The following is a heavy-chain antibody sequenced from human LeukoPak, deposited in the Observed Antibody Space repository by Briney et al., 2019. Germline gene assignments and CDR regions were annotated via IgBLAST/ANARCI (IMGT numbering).Heavy chain of an antibody. J-gene: IGHJ6*03. V-gene: IGHV3-33*01. CDR1: GFTFSSFG. Sequence: GGSLRLSCAASGFTFSSFGMHWVRQAPGKGLEWVAVIWFDGTNKYYADSVKGRFTISRDNAKNSLYLQMNSLRVEDAAVYYCARVAYGEYAYYMDVWGKGTTVTVSS. CDR2: IWFDGTNK. CDR3: ARVAYGEYAYYMDV. D-gene: IGHD4-17*01.